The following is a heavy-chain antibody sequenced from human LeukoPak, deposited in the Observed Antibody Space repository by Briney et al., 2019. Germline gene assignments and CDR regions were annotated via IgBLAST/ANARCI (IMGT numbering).Heavy chain of an antibody. CDR3: ATDRAIFGVVISVGY. J-gene: IGHJ4*02. CDR1: GYTFTDYY. Sequence: ASVKISCKVSGYTFTDYYMHWVQQAPGKGLEWMGLVDPEDGETIYAEKFQGRVTITADTSTDTAYMKLSSLRSEDTAVYYCATDRAIFGVVISVGYWGQGTLVTVSS. D-gene: IGHD3-3*01. V-gene: IGHV1-69-2*01. CDR2: VDPEDGET.